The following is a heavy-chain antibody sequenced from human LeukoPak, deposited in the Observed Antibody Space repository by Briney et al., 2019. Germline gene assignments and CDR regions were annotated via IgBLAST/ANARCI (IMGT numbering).Heavy chain of an antibody. V-gene: IGHV3-21*01. CDR1: GFTLSSYS. Sequence: GGSLRLSCAASGFTLSSYSMNWVRQAPGKGLEWVSSISSSSSYIYYADSVKGRFTISRDNAKNSLYLQMSSLRAEDTAVYYCARAVRGSVVAYYFDYWGQGTLVTVSS. J-gene: IGHJ4*02. D-gene: IGHD5-12*01. CDR3: ARAVRGSVVAYYFDY. CDR2: ISSSSSYI.